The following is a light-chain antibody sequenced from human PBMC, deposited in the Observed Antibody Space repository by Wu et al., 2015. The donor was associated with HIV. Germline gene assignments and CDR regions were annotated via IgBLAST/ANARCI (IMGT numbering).Light chain of an antibody. CDR2: EAS. CDR3: QQYGSSPIT. Sequence: EIVLTQYPATLSLSPGERATLSCRASQSVSTYLAWYQQKPGQSPRLLIYEASKRATGIPARFSGSGSGTDFSLIISTLEPEDFAVYYCQQYGSSPITFGQGTRLENK. V-gene: IGKV3-20*01. J-gene: IGKJ5*01. CDR1: QSVSTY.